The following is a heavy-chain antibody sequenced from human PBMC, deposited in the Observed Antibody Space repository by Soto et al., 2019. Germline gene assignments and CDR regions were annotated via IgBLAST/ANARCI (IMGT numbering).Heavy chain of an antibody. D-gene: IGHD1-1*01. CDR2: ISYSGST. CDR3: ARQVEVTYFDY. J-gene: IGHJ4*02. Sequence: QLHLQESGPGLLKPSETLSLTCTVSGGSISSSAYYWGWIRQPPGKRLEWIASISYSGSTDYNPSLKSRVTISVDTSKNQCSLKLRSMTAADTAVYYCARQVEVTYFDYWGQGTLVTVSS. CDR1: GGSISSSAYY. V-gene: IGHV4-39*01.